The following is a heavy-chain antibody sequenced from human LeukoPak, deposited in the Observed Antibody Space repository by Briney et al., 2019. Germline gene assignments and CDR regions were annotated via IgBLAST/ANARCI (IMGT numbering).Heavy chain of an antibody. D-gene: IGHD6-13*01. CDR1: GGSFSGYY. CDR2: INHSGST. V-gene: IGHV4-34*01. Sequence: SETLSLTCAVYGGSFSGYYWSWIRQPPGKGLEWIGEINHSGSTNYNPSLKSRVTISVDTSKNQFSLKLSSVTAADTAVYYCARGIAAAPPPSISMDVWGQGTTVTVSS. J-gene: IGHJ6*02. CDR3: ARGIAAAPPPSISMDV.